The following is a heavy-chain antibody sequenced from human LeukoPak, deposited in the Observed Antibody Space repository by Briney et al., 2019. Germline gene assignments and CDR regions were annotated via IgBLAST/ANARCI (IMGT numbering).Heavy chain of an antibody. V-gene: IGHV3-30*18. D-gene: IGHD6-13*01. Sequence: GMSLRLSCAASGFTFSSYGMHWVRQAPGKGLEWVAVISCDGSNKYYADSVKGRFTISRDNSKNTLYLQMNSLRAEDTAVYYCAKDLGSSSCHWGQGTLVTVSS. CDR2: ISCDGSNK. CDR1: GFTFSSYG. CDR3: AKDLGSSSCH. J-gene: IGHJ4*02.